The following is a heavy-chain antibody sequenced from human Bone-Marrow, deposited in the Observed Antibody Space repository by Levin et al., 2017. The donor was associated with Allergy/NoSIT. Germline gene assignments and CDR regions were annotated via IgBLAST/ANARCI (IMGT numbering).Heavy chain of an antibody. CDR2: ISYDGSNK. Sequence: GGSLRLSCAASGFTFSSYGIHWVRQAPGKGLEWVSIISYDGSNKYYGDSVRGRFTISRDNSKDTVSLQINNLRREDTAVYYCARDTVGYYYGLDVWGQGTAVIVSS. J-gene: IGHJ6*02. CDR1: GFTFSSYG. D-gene: IGHD2-15*01. V-gene: IGHV3-33*01. CDR3: ARDTVGYYYGLDV.